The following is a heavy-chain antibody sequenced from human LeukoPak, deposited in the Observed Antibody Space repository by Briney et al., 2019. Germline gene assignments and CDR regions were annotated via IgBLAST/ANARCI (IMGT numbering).Heavy chain of an antibody. V-gene: IGHV4-59*01. J-gene: IGHJ4*02. CDR1: GGSISSYY. Sequence: SETLSLTCTVSGGSISSYYWSWIRQPPGKGLEWIGYIYYSGSTNYNPSLKSRVTISVDTSKNQFSLKLSPVTAADTAVYYCARVNGIVVVHYDYWGQGTLVTVSS. D-gene: IGHD3-22*01. CDR2: IYYSGST. CDR3: ARVNGIVVVHYDY.